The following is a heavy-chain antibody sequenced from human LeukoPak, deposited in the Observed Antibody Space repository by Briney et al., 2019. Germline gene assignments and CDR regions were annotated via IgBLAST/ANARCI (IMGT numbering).Heavy chain of an antibody. V-gene: IGHV1-69*04. Sequence: EASVKVSCKASGYTFTGYYMHWVRQAPGQGLDWMGRIIPILGIANYAQKFQGRVTITADKSTSTAYMELSSLRSEDTAVYYCARDWDCSSTSCSGYAFDIWGQGTMVTVSS. CDR3: ARDWDCSSTSCSGYAFDI. CDR2: IIPILGIA. CDR1: GYTFTGYY. D-gene: IGHD2-2*01. J-gene: IGHJ3*02.